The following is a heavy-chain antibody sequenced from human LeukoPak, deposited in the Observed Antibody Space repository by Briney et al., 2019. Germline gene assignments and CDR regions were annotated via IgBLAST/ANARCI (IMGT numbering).Heavy chain of an antibody. D-gene: IGHD6-6*01. V-gene: IGHV3-48*03. CDR1: GFTFSSYE. CDR2: ISNSGSTK. Sequence: GGSLRLSCAASGFTFSSYEMNWIRQAPGKGLEWISYISNSGSTKYYADSVKGRFTISRDDAKNSVFLQMNSLRAEDTAVYYCARTGPYIAARPFDYWGQGTLVTVSS. J-gene: IGHJ4*02. CDR3: ARTGPYIAARPFDY.